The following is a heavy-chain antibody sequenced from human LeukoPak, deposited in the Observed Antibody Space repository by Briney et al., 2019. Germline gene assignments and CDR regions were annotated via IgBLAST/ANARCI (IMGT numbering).Heavy chain of an antibody. CDR2: IYTSEST. Sequence: SETLSLTCTVSGGSLSSGSYYWSWLRQPAGTGLEWIGRIYTSESTNYNPSLKSRVTISVDTSKNQFSLKLSSVTAADTAVYYCAREELDCSGGSCYTGDFDYWGQGTLVTVSS. J-gene: IGHJ4*02. V-gene: IGHV4-61*02. CDR3: AREELDCSGGSCYTGDFDY. D-gene: IGHD2-15*01. CDR1: GGSLSSGSYY.